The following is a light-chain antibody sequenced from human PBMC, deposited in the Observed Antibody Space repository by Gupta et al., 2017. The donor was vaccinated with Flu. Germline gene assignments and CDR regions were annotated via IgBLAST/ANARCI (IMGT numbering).Light chain of an antibody. J-gene: IGKJ4*01. CDR3: QQVNSCSQLN. CDR2: RAA. CDR1: QGVRSF. V-gene: IGKV1-9*01. Sequence: SFLSASVGDRGTITCRASQGVRSFFAWYQQKAGQAPKVLIYRAATLQSGVPSRFSGSGYGTDVTLTITNRQPEDFATYYCQQVNSCSQLNFGGGTKVEMK.